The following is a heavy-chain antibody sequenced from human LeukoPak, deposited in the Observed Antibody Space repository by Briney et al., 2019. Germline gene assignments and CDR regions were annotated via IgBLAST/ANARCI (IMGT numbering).Heavy chain of an antibody. CDR2: INAGNGNT. D-gene: IGHD6-6*01. V-gene: IGHV1-3*01. CDR3: ARIEYSSSSGFDY. J-gene: IGHJ4*02. Sequence: ASVNVSCTASGYTFTSYAMHWVRQAPGQRLEWMGWINAGNGNTKYSQKFQGRVTITRDTSASTAYMELSSLRSEDTAVYYCARIEYSSSSGFDYWGQGTLVTVSS. CDR1: GYTFTSYA.